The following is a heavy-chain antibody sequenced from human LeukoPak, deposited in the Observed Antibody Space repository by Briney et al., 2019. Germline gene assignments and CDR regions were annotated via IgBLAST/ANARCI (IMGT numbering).Heavy chain of an antibody. J-gene: IGHJ1*01. CDR1: GFTFSSYW. CDR3: ATRGEYFQH. Sequence: PGGSLRLSCAASGFTFSSYWMSWVRQAPGKGLEWVANIRQDGNEKYYVDSVKGRFTISRDNAKNSLSLQMNSLRADDTAVYYCATRGEYFQHWGQGSLVTVSS. CDR2: IRQDGNEK. D-gene: IGHD3-10*01. V-gene: IGHV3-7*01.